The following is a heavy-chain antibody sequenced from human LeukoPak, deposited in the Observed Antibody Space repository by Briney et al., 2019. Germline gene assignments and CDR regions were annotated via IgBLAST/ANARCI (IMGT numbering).Heavy chain of an antibody. J-gene: IGHJ3*01. CDR3: AAELYGGNSDCCNFEL. V-gene: IGHV1-24*01. Sequence: ASVKVSCKVSGYTLTELSMHWVRQAPGKGLEWMGGFDPEDGETIYAQKFQGRVTMTEDTSTDTAYMELSSLRSEDTAVYYCAAELYGGNSDCCNFELWGQGTMVTVSS. CDR2: FDPEDGET. CDR1: GYTLTELS. D-gene: IGHD4-23*01.